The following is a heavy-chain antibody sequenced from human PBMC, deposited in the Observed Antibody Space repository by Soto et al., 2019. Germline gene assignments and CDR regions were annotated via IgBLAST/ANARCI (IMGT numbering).Heavy chain of an antibody. CDR1: GGSISSSSYY. V-gene: IGHV4-39*01. CDR2: IYYSGST. Sequence: PSETLSLTGTVSGGSISSSSYYWGWILQPPGKGLEWIGSIYYSGSTYYNPSLKSRVTISVDTSKNQFSLKLSSVTAADTAVYYCARHPRHIVPDVWGQGTTVTVSS. CDR3: ARHPRHIVPDV. J-gene: IGHJ6*02. D-gene: IGHD2-21*01.